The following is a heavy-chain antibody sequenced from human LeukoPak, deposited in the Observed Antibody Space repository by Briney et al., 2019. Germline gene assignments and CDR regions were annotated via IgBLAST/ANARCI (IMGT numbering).Heavy chain of an antibody. CDR2: IWYDGSDE. CDR3: TRGNPPNHPLDY. V-gene: IGHV3-33*08. Sequence: GGSLRLSCEGSAFIFSGHWMNWVRQTPGRGLEWVAVIWYDGSDEAYADSVKGRFTISRGNSKNTVYLQMNSLRAEDTAVYYCTRGNPPNHPLDYWGQGTLVTVSS. CDR1: AFIFSGHW. J-gene: IGHJ4*02.